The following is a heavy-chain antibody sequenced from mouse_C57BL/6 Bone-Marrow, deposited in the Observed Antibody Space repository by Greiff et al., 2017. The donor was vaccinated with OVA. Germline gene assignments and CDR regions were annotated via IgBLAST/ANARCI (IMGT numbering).Heavy chain of an antibody. J-gene: IGHJ2*01. CDR2: ISDGGSYT. D-gene: IGHD1-1*01. V-gene: IGHV5-4*03. CDR3: ASGSSGLNY. CDR1: GFTFSSYA. Sequence: EVKLMEPGGGLVKPGGSLKLSCAASGFTFSSYAMSWVRQTPEQRLEWVATISDGGSYTYYPDNVKGRFTISRDNAKNNLYLQMSHRKSEDTAMYYCASGSSGLNYWGQGTTLTVSS.